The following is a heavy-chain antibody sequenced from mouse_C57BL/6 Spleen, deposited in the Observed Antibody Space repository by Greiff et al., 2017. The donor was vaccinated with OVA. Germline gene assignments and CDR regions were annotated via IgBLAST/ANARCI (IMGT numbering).Heavy chain of an antibody. V-gene: IGHV14-4*01. J-gene: IGHJ3*01. CDR2: IDPENGDT. Sequence: EVQVVESGAELVRPGASVKLSCTASGFNIKDDYMHWVKQRPEQGLEWIGWIDPENGDTEYASKFQGKATITADTSSNTAYLQLSSLTSEDTAVYYCTTGGSPAWFAYWGQGTLVTVSA. CDR1: GFNIKDDY. CDR3: TTGGSPAWFAY. D-gene: IGHD1-1*02.